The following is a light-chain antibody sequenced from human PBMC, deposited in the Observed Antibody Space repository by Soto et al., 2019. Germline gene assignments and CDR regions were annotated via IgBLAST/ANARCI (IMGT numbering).Light chain of an antibody. J-gene: IGLJ3*02. CDR2: DVS. Sequence: QSALTQPASVSGSPGQSITISCTGTSSDVGGYKYVSWYQQHPGKAPKLMIFDVSHRSSGASNRFSGSKSGNTASLTISGLQAEDEADYYCSSYTSSTTWVFGGGTKLTVL. CDR3: SSYTSSTTWV. CDR1: SSDVGGYKY. V-gene: IGLV2-14*03.